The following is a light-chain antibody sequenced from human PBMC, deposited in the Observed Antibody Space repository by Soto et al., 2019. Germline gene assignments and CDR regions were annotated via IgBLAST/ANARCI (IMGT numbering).Light chain of an antibody. V-gene: IGKV1-39*01. CDR1: QTISNH. CDR3: QQSYETPRT. Sequence: DIQMTQSPSSLSASVGDRVTITCRASQTISNHLNWYQQKPGKAPRPLIYAASSLQGGVPSRFRGSGSVTDFTLTISSLQPEDFATYYCQQSYETPRTFGQGTKVEIK. J-gene: IGKJ1*01. CDR2: AAS.